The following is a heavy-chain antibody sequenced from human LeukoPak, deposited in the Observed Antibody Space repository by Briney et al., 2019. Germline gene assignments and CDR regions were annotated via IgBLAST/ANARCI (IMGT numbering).Heavy chain of an antibody. CDR3: AKEAYYGFWSGYYIDY. V-gene: IGHV3-23*01. Sequence: GGSLRLSRAASGFTFSSYAMSWVRQAPGKGLEWVSAISGSGGSTYYADSVKGRLTISRDNSKNTLYLQMNSLRAEDTAVYYCAKEAYYGFWSGYYIDYWGQGTLVTVSS. CDR1: GFTFSSYA. CDR2: ISGSGGST. D-gene: IGHD3-3*01. J-gene: IGHJ4*02.